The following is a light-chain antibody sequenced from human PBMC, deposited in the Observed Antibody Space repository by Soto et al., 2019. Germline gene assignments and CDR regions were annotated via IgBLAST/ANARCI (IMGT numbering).Light chain of an antibody. CDR1: NSDVGVYKY. J-gene: IGLJ1*01. CDR3: CSYAGDYTFV. V-gene: IGLV2-11*01. CDR2: DVI. Sequence: QSALIQPRSVSGSPGQSVTISCTGTNSDVGVYKYVSWYRQHPGKAPKLMIYDVITRPSGVPDRFSGSKSGNTASLTISGLQAEDEAGYYCCSYAGDYTFVFGSGTKWTVL.